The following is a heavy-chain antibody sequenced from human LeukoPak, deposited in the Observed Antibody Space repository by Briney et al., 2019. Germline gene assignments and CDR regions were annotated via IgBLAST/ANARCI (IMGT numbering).Heavy chain of an antibody. CDR3: AKESWGDYVWGSYRSGAFDI. V-gene: IGHV3-30*04. CDR2: ISYDGSNK. CDR1: GFTFSSYA. Sequence: PGGSLRLSCAASGFTFSSYAMHWVRQAPGKGLEWVAVISYDGSNKYYADSVKGRFTISRDNSKNTLYLQMNSLRAEDTAVYYCAKESWGDYVWGSYRSGAFDIWGQGTMVTVSS. J-gene: IGHJ3*02. D-gene: IGHD3-16*02.